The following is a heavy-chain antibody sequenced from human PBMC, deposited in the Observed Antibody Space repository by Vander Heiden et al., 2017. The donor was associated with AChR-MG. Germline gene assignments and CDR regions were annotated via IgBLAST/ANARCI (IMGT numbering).Heavy chain of an antibody. Sequence: QVQLVQSGSELKKPGASVQLSCKVSGYTLTTHGMNWVRQAPGQGLEWIGWINTNSGKPTYAQGLAGRFVFSFDASLNTAYLEVNNLQSDDTAVYYCARRGDWGSMDYWGQGALVTVSS. CDR3: ARRGDWGSMDY. CDR1: GYTLTTHG. CDR2: INTNSGKP. D-gene: IGHD7-27*01. J-gene: IGHJ4*02. V-gene: IGHV7-4-1*02.